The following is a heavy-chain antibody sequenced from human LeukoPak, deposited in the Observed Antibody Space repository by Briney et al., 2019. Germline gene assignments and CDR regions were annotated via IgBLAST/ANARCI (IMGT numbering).Heavy chain of an antibody. D-gene: IGHD3-10*01. CDR3: ARGFYGSGSYSSPGFHAFDV. J-gene: IGHJ3*01. Sequence: PSETLSLTCAVTGGSISSNNWWSWVRQPPGKGLEWIGEIYHSGITDYNPSLESRVTISVDKSKNQFSLKLSSVTAADTAVYYCARGFYGSGSYSSPGFHAFDVWGQGTMVTVSS. V-gene: IGHV4-4*02. CDR2: IYHSGIT. CDR1: GGSISSNNW.